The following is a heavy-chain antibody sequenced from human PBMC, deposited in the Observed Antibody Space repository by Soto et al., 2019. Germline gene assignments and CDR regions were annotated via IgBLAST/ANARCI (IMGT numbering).Heavy chain of an antibody. Sequence: GGSLRLSCAASGFTFSSYSMNWVRQAPGKGLEWVSYISSSSSSIYYADSVKGRFTISRDNAKNSLYLQMNSLRDEDTAVYYCAKTFAIFGVVNFDYWGQGTLVTVSS. J-gene: IGHJ4*02. CDR3: AKTFAIFGVVNFDY. V-gene: IGHV3-48*02. CDR2: ISSSSSSI. D-gene: IGHD3-3*01. CDR1: GFTFSSYS.